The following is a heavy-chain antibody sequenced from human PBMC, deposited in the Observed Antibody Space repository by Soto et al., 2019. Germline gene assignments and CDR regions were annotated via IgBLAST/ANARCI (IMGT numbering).Heavy chain of an antibody. Sequence: GGSLRLSCAASGFIFSSFGMHWVRQAPGKGLEWVAHIWYDGSNTYYADSVKGRSTISRDNSRNTLYLQMNSLRAEDTAVYHCVRDLLGSGGHFDYWGQGTPVTVSS. CDR2: IWYDGSNT. CDR1: GFIFSSFG. J-gene: IGHJ4*02. CDR3: VRDLLGSGGHFDY. D-gene: IGHD7-27*01. V-gene: IGHV3-33*01.